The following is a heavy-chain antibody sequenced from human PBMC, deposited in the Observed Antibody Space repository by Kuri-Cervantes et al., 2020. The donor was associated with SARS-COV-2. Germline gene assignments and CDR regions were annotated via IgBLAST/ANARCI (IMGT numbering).Heavy chain of an antibody. V-gene: IGHV4-38-2*02. CDR2: IYHSGST. CDR1: GYSISGSYY. Sequence: SETLSLTCSVSGYSISGSYYWGWIRQPPGKGQEWIGSIYHSGSTCYNPSLKSRVTISVDTSMTQFSLKLSSVTAADTAVYYCARANGDYQIEIDYYYYYYMDVWGKGTTVTVSS. CDR3: ARANGDYQIEIDYYYYYYMDV. D-gene: IGHD4-17*01. J-gene: IGHJ6*03.